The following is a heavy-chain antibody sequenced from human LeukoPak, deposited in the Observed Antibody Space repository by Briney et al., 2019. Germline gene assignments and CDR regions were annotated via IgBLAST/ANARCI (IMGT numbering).Heavy chain of an antibody. CDR3: ARRAYGSGSFNRYHFDY. CDR1: GGSISNYY. J-gene: IGHJ4*02. V-gene: IGHV4-59*08. Sequence: SETLSLTCTVSGGSISNYYWSWLRQPPGKGLEWIGYIYYSGSTNYNPSLKSRVTISVDTSSNQFSLKLNSVTAADTAVYYCARRAYGSGSFNRYHFDYWGQGTLVAVSS. CDR2: IYYSGST. D-gene: IGHD3-10*01.